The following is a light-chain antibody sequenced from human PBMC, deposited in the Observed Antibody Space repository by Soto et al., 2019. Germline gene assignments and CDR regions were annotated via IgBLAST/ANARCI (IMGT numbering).Light chain of an antibody. V-gene: IGLV2-11*01. J-gene: IGLJ2*01. CDR2: DVT. CDR1: SSDVGRYNY. Sequence: QSALTQPRSVSGSPGQSVAISCAGTSSDVGRYNYVSWYQQYPGKAPKLIIYDVTKRPSGVPDRFSGSKSGNTDSLTISGLQAEDEADYYCCSFAGLFGGGTKLTVL. CDR3: CSFAGL.